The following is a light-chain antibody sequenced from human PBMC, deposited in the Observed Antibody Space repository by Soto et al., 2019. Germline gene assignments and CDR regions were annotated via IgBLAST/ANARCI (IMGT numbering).Light chain of an antibody. V-gene: IGLV2-11*01. J-gene: IGLJ2*01. CDR2: DVT. CDR3: CSYAGSNTLV. Sequence: QSALTQPRSVSGSPGQSVTVSCTGTSSDVGTYDFVSWYQQYPGKAPKLIIYDVTKRPSGVPDRFSGSTSGNTASLTISGLQAEDDAFYYCCSYAGSNTLVFGGGTKVTVL. CDR1: SSDVGTYDF.